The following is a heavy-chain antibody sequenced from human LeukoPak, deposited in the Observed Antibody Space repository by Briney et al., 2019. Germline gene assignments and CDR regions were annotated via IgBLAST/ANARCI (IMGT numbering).Heavy chain of an antibody. CDR1: GFTFSSYG. J-gene: IGHJ4*02. V-gene: IGHV3-33*01. D-gene: IGHD5-18*01. CDR2: IWYDGSNK. Sequence: GRSLRLSCAASGFTFSSYGMHWVRQAPGKGLEWVAVIWYDGSNKYYADSVKGRFTISRDNSKNTLYLQMNSLRAEDTAVYYFERDSKGVGYGWVYWGREPLVTVSS. CDR3: ERDSKGVGYGWVY.